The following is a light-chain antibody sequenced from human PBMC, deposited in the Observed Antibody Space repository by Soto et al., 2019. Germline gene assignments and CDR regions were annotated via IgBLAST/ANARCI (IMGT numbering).Light chain of an antibody. CDR2: DAS. Sequence: DAPMTQSPSTLSAPVGDRVTITCRASQSISNWLAWYQQKPGQVPTLLIYDASSLESGVPSRFSGSGSGTEFTLTISSLQSDDLATYYCQQYNSNSYTFGQGTKLEIK. CDR1: QSISNW. CDR3: QQYNSNSYT. V-gene: IGKV1-5*01. J-gene: IGKJ2*01.